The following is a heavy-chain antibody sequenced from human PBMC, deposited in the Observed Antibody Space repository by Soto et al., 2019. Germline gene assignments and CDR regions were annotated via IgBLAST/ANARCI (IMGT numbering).Heavy chain of an antibody. J-gene: IGHJ4*02. CDR3: ARDSPGTMLVVSYFDY. D-gene: IGHD3-22*01. CDR2: ISYDGSNK. Sequence: QVQLVESGGGVVQPGRSLRLSCAASGFTFSSYAMHWVRQAPGKGLEWVAVISYDGSNKYYADSVKGRFTISRDNSKNTLYLQMTSLRAEDTAVYYCARDSPGTMLVVSYFDYWGQGTLVTVSS. V-gene: IGHV3-30-3*01. CDR1: GFTFSSYA.